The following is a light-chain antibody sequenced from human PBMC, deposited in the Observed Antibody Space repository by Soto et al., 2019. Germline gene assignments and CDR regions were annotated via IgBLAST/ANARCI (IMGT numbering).Light chain of an antibody. V-gene: IGKV3D-15*01. CDR1: QNINFN. J-gene: IGKJ4*01. Sequence: ETLMTQSPATLSASPGERVTLSCRASQNINFNLAWYQQKPGQAPRVLIYGASSRASGMPDRFSGSGSGTDFTLTISRLEHDDFAFYYCQQYHNWPPLTFGGGIRVEIK. CDR3: QQYHNWPPLT. CDR2: GAS.